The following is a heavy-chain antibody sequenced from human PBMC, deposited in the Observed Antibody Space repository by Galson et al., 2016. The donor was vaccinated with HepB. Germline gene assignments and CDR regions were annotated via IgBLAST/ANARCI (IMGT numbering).Heavy chain of an antibody. J-gene: IGHJ4*02. CDR2: IRND. CDR1: GFTFSDYW. D-gene: IGHD1-7*01. V-gene: IGHV3-74*01. Sequence: SGFTFSDYWIHWVRQAPGKGLEWVSRIRNDETTSVNGRFTVSRDNAKNTLYLEMNSLRPEDTAVYYCARDGGLGTPFDCWGQGTLVTVSS. CDR3: ARDGGLGTPFDC.